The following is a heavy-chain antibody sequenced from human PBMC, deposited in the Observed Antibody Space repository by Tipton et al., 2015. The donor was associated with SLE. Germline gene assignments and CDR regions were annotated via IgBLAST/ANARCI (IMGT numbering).Heavy chain of an antibody. CDR3: ARHPSSFDYYYYYYMDV. Sequence: TLSLTCIVSGGSISRGTYYWSWIRQHPGKGPEWIGYIYNRGGTYYNPSLKSRVSISIETSKNQFSLKVNSVTAADTAVYYCARHPSSFDYYYYYYMDVWGKGTTVTVSS. J-gene: IGHJ6*03. CDR2: IYNRGGT. CDR1: GGSISRGTYY. V-gene: IGHV4-31*03.